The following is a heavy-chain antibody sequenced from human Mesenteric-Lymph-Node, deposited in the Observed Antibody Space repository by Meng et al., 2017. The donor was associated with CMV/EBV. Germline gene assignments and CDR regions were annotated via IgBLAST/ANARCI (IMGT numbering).Heavy chain of an antibody. D-gene: IGHD4-11*01. V-gene: IGHV4-59*01. J-gene: IGHJ5*02. CDR2: RYYSGST. Sequence: SETLSLTCTVSGGSISTYYWSWIRQPPGKGLELIGYRYYSGSTNSNPSLKSRVTISVDTSKNQFSLKLRSVTAADTAMYYCARYGNYDSRFDPWGQGTLVTVSS. CDR3: ARYGNYDSRFDP. CDR1: GGSISTYY.